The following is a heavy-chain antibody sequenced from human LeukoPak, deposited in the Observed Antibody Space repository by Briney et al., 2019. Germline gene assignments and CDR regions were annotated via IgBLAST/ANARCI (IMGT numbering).Heavy chain of an antibody. Sequence: PGGSLRLSCAASGFTFDDYAMHWVRQAPGKGLEWVSGISWNSGSIGYADSVKGRFTISRDNAKNSLYLHMNSLRAEDTDLYYCAKEGGYYYDSSGSLRYNWFDPWGQGTLVTVSS. V-gene: IGHV3-9*01. J-gene: IGHJ5*02. CDR1: GFTFDDYA. CDR3: AKEGGYYYDSSGSLRYNWFDP. CDR2: ISWNSGSI. D-gene: IGHD3-22*01.